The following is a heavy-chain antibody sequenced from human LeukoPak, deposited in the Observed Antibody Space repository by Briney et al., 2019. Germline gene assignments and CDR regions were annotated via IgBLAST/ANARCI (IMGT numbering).Heavy chain of an antibody. Sequence: GGSLRLSCAASVFTFSDYYMSWLRQAPGKGVEWVSYISSSCSTIYYADSVKGRFTISRDNAKNSLYLQMNSLRADDTAVYYCASRKEVVVAEFDYWGQGTLVTVSS. CDR2: ISSSCSTI. CDR1: VFTFSDYY. D-gene: IGHD2-15*01. J-gene: IGHJ4*02. CDR3: ASRKEVVVAEFDY. V-gene: IGHV3-11*01.